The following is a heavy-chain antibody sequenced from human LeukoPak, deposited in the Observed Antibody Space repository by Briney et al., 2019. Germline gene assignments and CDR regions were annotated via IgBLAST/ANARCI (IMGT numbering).Heavy chain of an antibody. V-gene: IGHV3-7*01. CDR1: GFTFSNYW. D-gene: IGHD6-13*01. CDR2: IKEDGSEK. Sequence: GGSLRLSCAASGFTFSNYWMSWVRQAPGKGLEWVANIKEDGSEKYYVDSVKGRFTISRDNARNSLYLQMNSLRAEEPAVYYCASGRQLGYWGQGTLVTVSS. CDR3: ASGRQLGY. J-gene: IGHJ4*02.